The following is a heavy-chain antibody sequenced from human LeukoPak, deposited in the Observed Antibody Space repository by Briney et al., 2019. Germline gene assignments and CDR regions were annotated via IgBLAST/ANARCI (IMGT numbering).Heavy chain of an antibody. CDR2: IYSGGST. J-gene: IGHJ4*02. Sequence: GGSLRLSCAASGFTASSNYMSWVRQAPGKGLEWVSVIYSGGSTYYADSVKGRFTISRDNSKNTLYLQMNSLRAEDTAVYYCASGVVVVTYWGQGTLVTVSS. V-gene: IGHV3-53*01. CDR3: ASGVVVVTY. CDR1: GFTASSNY. D-gene: IGHD3-22*01.